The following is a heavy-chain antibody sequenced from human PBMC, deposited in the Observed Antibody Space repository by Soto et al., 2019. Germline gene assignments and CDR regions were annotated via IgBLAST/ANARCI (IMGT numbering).Heavy chain of an antibody. Sequence: QMQLVESGGGVVQPGTSLRLSCAASGFTFSNYAMHWVRQAPGKGLEWVTIIWYDGSDKNYGDSVKGRFTISRDNSKNTLYLQMNSLRVEDTAVYYCARDSDGDYHNYYMDVWGKGTTVTVSS. V-gene: IGHV3-33*01. CDR3: ARDSDGDYHNYYMDV. D-gene: IGHD4-17*01. CDR2: IWYDGSDK. J-gene: IGHJ6*03. CDR1: GFTFSNYA.